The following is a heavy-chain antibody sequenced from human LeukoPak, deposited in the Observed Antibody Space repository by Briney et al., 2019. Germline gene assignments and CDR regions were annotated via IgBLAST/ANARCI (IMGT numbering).Heavy chain of an antibody. D-gene: IGHD3-22*01. V-gene: IGHV3-7*01. CDR2: IKQDGSEK. J-gene: IGHJ6*02. CDR3: ARGRLGITMIVDYYYYGMDV. CDR1: GFTFSSYW. Sequence: SGGSLRLSCAASGFTFSSYWMSWVRQAPGKGLEWVANIKQDGSEKYYVDSVKGRFTISRDNAKNSLYLQMNSLRAEDTAVYYCARGRLGITMIVDYYYYGMDVWGQGTTVTVSS.